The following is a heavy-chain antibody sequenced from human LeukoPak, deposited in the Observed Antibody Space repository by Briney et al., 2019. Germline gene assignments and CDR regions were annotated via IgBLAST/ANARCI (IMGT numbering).Heavy chain of an antibody. D-gene: IGHD3-3*02. Sequence: NPGGSLRLSCAASGFTFSSYWMSWVRQAPGKGLEWVSAISGSGGSTYYADSMKGRFTISRDNSKNTLYLQMNSLRAEDTAIYYCAKIRPPAYDIWGQGTMVTVSS. CDR3: AKIRPPAYDI. V-gene: IGHV3-23*01. CDR2: ISGSGGST. J-gene: IGHJ3*02. CDR1: GFTFSSYW.